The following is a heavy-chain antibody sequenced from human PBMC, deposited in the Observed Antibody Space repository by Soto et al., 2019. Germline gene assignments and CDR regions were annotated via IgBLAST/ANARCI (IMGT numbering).Heavy chain of an antibody. CDR2: INPNGDTT. Sequence: GASVKVSCKASGYTFSNYYMHWVRRAPGQGLEWMGGINPNGDTTYYAQKFLGRLTVTRDTSTSTVYMELSSLRSDDTAVYYCAREGATAAKMFDYWGQGTLVTVSS. CDR3: AREGATAAKMFDY. D-gene: IGHD2-2*01. J-gene: IGHJ4*02. CDR1: GYTFSNYY. V-gene: IGHV1-46*01.